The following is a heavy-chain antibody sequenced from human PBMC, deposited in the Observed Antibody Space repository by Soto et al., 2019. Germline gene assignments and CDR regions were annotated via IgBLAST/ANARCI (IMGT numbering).Heavy chain of an antibody. V-gene: IGHV3-23*01. J-gene: IGHJ5*02. Sequence: PGGSLRLSCAASGFTSSSFPWSLVRSATGKGLAWVASTSGSVFTPYCAASVKGRFTISRDNSKNMVYLQMNSLRVEDTAIYYCVNSDSTSAPWGQGSLVTVSS. CDR3: VNSDSTSAP. CDR2: TSGSVFTP. CDR1: GFTSSSFP. D-gene: IGHD6-13*01.